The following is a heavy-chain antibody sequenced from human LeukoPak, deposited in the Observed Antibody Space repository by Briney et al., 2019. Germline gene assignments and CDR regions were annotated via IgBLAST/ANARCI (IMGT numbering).Heavy chain of an antibody. Sequence: SVKVSCKASGGTFSSYAISWVRQAPGQGLEWMGRIIPILGIANYAQKFQGRVTITADKSTSTAYMELSSLRSEDTAVYYCARTRWFGEYIGGYWGQGTLVTVSS. CDR3: ARTRWFGEYIGGY. D-gene: IGHD3-10*01. CDR1: GGTFSSYA. CDR2: IIPILGIA. J-gene: IGHJ4*02. V-gene: IGHV1-69*04.